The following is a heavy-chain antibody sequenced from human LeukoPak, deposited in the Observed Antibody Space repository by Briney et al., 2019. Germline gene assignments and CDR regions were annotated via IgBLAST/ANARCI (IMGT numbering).Heavy chain of an antibody. CDR1: GYTFTCYY. D-gene: IGHD3-10*01. Sequence: ASVKVSCKASGYTFTCYYMRWVRQAPGQGLEWMGWIDPNSGGTNYAQKFQGWVTMTRDTSISTAYMELSRLRSDDTAVYYCARIRSPVSYFDYWGQGTLVTVSS. V-gene: IGHV1-2*04. J-gene: IGHJ4*02. CDR3: ARIRSPVSYFDY. CDR2: IDPNSGGT.